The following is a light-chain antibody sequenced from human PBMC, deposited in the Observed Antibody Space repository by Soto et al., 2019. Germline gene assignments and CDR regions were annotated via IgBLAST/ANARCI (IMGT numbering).Light chain of an antibody. CDR2: GAS. CDR1: QSVSGSY. J-gene: IGKJ1*01. Sequence: EIVLTQSPGTLSLSPGERATLSCRASQSVSGSYLAWYQQKPGQAPRLLIYGASSRATGIPDRFSGSGSGTDFTLTISRLEPEDFAVYYCQQYIGLPRTFGQGTKVDI. CDR3: QQYIGLPRT. V-gene: IGKV3-20*01.